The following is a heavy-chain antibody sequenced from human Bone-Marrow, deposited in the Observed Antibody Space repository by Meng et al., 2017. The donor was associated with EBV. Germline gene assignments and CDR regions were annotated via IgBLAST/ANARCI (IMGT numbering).Heavy chain of an antibody. CDR1: GGSFSGYY. J-gene: IGHJ4*02. V-gene: IGHV4-34*01. D-gene: IGHD1-26*01. CDR2: INHSGST. Sequence: QVQLRQWGAVLLKPSETLSLTCAVYGGSFSGYYWSWIRQPPGKGLEWIGEINHSGSTNYNPSLKSRVTISVDTSKNQFSLKLSSVAAADTAVYYCARGPLEWEPRGEDYWGQGTLVTVSS. CDR3: ARGPLEWEPRGEDY.